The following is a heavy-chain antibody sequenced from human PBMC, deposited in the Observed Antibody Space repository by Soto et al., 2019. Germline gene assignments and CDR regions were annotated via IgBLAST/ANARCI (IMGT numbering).Heavy chain of an antibody. CDR2: ISGSGGST. CDR1: GFTFSSYA. V-gene: IGHV3-23*01. Sequence: GGSLRLSCAASGFTFSSYAMSWVRQAPGKGLEWVSAISGSGGSTYYADSVKGRFTISRDNSKNTLYLQMNSLRAEDTVVYYCARRDSSSWYDRIYYYYGMDVWGQGTTVTVSS. D-gene: IGHD6-13*01. J-gene: IGHJ6*02. CDR3: ARRDSSSWYDRIYYYYGMDV.